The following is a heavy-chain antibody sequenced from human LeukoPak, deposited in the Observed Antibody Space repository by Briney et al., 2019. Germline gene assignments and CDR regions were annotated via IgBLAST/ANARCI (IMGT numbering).Heavy chain of an antibody. CDR2: IYYSGST. CDR1: GGSISSSSYY. CDR3: ANSLYSSGWSVYYYGMDV. J-gene: IGHJ6*02. V-gene: IGHV4-39*01. Sequence: SETLSLTCTVSGGSISSSSYYWGWIRQPPGKGLEWIGSIYYSGSTYYNPSLKSRVTISVDTSKNQFSLKLSSVTAADTAVYYCANSLYSSGWSVYYYGMDVWGQGTTVTVSS. D-gene: IGHD6-19*01.